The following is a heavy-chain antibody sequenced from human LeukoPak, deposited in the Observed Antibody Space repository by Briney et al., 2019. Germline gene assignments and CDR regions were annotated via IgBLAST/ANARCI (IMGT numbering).Heavy chain of an antibody. V-gene: IGHV1-46*01. CDR3: ARGYSSRGQYFQH. J-gene: IGHJ1*01. CDR2: INPSGGST. Sequence: ASVKVSCKASGYTFTGYYMHWVRQAPGQGLEWMGIINPSGGSTSYAQKFQGRVTMTRDTSTSTVYMELSSLRSEDMAVYYCARGYSSRGQYFQHWGQGTLVTVSS. D-gene: IGHD6-13*01. CDR1: GYTFTGYY.